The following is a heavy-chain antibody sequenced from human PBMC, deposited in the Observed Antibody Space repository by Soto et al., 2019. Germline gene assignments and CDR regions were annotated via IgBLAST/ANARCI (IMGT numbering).Heavy chain of an antibody. CDR3: ARMDSSALGIDY. D-gene: IGHD3-22*01. CDR1: GYSFTSNW. CDR2: IYPGDSDT. V-gene: IGHV5-51*01. Sequence: GESLKISCKGSGYSFTSNWIGWVRQMPGKGLEWMGIIYPGDSDTRYSPPFQGQVTISADKSISTAYLQWSRLKASDSAMYYCARMDSSALGIDYWGQGTLVTVSS. J-gene: IGHJ4*02.